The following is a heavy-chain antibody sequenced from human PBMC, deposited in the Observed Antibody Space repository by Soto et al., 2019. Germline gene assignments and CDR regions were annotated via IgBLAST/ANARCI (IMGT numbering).Heavy chain of an antibody. Sequence: QVQLVESGGGVVQPGRSLRLSCAASGFTFSSYGMHWVRQAPGKGLEWVAGISYDGSNKYYADSVKGRFTISRDNSKNTLYLQMNSLRAEDTAVYYCARSRITIFGVVAVNGMDVWGQGTTVTVSS. V-gene: IGHV3-30*03. CDR2: ISYDGSNK. CDR1: GFTFSSYG. CDR3: ARSRITIFGVVAVNGMDV. D-gene: IGHD3-3*01. J-gene: IGHJ6*02.